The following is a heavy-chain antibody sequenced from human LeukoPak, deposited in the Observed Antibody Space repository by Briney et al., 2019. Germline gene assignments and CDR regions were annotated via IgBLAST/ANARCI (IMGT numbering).Heavy chain of an antibody. Sequence: GTSVKVSCKASGYTLTSYGISWVRQAPGQGLEWVGWSSTSNGATNYAQKLQGRVTMTTDTSTTTAYLEVRTLTSDDTAVYYCARDPGAAVFDYWGQGTLVIVSS. J-gene: IGHJ4*02. V-gene: IGHV1-18*01. CDR3: ARDPGAAVFDY. D-gene: IGHD2-15*01. CDR1: GYTLTSYG. CDR2: SSTSNGAT.